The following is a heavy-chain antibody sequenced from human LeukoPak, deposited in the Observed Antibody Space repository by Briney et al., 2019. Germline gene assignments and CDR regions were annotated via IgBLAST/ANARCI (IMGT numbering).Heavy chain of an antibody. V-gene: IGHV4-59*01. CDR2: TYYSGST. CDR1: GGSISNKY. Sequence: SETLSLTCTVSGGSISNKYWSWIRQPPGKVLEWIGSTYYSGSTTYNPSLKSRVTIPVDTSKNQFSLKLSSVTAGDTAVYYCARGERYYDSSGLFDDWGQGTLVTVSS. CDR3: ARGERYYDSSGLFDD. D-gene: IGHD3-22*01. J-gene: IGHJ4*02.